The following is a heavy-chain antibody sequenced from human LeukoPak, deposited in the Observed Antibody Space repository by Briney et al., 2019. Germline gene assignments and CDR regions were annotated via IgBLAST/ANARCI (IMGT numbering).Heavy chain of an antibody. CDR1: GGSISYYY. CDR3: ARREASDSSGYPSYFDY. Sequence: SETLSLTCTVSGGSISYYYRSWIRQPPGKGLEWIGYIYYSGSTNYNPSLKSRVTISVDTSKNQFSLKLSSVTAADTAVYYCARREASDSSGYPSYFDYWGQGTLVTVSS. D-gene: IGHD3-22*01. V-gene: IGHV4-59*12. J-gene: IGHJ4*02. CDR2: IYYSGST.